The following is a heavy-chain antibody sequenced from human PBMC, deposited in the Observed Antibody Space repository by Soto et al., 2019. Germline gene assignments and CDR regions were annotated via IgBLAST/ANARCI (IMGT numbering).Heavy chain of an antibody. V-gene: IGHV3-30-3*01. CDR1: GFTFSSYA. J-gene: IGHJ6*02. CDR3: AGSIAVAGWGGGYYYYGMDV. D-gene: IGHD6-19*01. CDR2: IPYDGSNK. Sequence: QVQLVESGGGVVQPGRSLRLSCAASGFTFSSYAMHWVRQAPGKGLEWVAVIPYDGSNKYYADSVKGRFTISRDNSKNTLQLQVNCRGSEETALYYCAGSIAVAGWGGGYYYYGMDVWGQGSTVTVSS.